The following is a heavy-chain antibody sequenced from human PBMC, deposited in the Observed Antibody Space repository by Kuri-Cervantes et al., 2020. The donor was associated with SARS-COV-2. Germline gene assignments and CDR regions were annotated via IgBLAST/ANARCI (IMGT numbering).Heavy chain of an antibody. CDR2: IYYSGST. CDR3: ARDPRYGMDV. CDR1: GGSISSYY. Sequence: ESLKISCTVSGGSISSYYWSWIRQPPGKGLEWIGYIYYSGSTNYNPSLKSRVTISVDTSKNQFSLKLSSVTAADTAVYYCARDPRYGMDVWGQGTTVTVSS. V-gene: IGHV4-59*01. J-gene: IGHJ6*02.